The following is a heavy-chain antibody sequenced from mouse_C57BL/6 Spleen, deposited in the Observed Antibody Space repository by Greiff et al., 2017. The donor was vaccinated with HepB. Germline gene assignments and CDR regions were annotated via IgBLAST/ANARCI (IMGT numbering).Heavy chain of an antibody. V-gene: IGHV1-55*01. CDR2: IYPGSGST. CDR1: GYTFTSYW. D-gene: IGHD1-1*01. J-gene: IGHJ2*01. CDR3: ARRYYYGSSYEFDY. Sequence: QVRLQQSGAELVKPGASVKMSCKASGYTFTSYWITWVKQRPGQGLEWIGDIYPGSGSTNYNEKFKSKATLTVDTSSSTAYMQLSSLTSEDSAVYYCARRYYYGSSYEFDYWGQGTTLTVSS.